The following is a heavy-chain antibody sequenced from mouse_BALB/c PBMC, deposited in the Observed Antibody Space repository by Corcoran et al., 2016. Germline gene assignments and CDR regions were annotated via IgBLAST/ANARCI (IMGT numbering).Heavy chain of an antibody. V-gene: IGHV9-1*02. D-gene: IGHD2-4*01. Sequence: QIQLVQSGPELKKPGETVKISCKASGYTFTNYGMNWVKQAPGKGLKWMGWINTYTGEPTYADDFKGRFAFSLETSASTAYLQINNLKNEDMATYFCARFDYGYAMDYWGQGTSVTVSS. CDR1: GYTFTNYG. J-gene: IGHJ4*01. CDR2: INTYTGEP. CDR3: ARFDYGYAMDY.